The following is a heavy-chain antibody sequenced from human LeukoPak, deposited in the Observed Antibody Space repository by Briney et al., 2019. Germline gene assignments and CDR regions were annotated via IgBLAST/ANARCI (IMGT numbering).Heavy chain of an antibody. CDR2: ISHSGST. Sequence: PSETLSLTCAVYGGSFSGYYWSWIRQPPGKGLEWIGEISHSGSTNYNPPLKSRVTISVDTSKNQFSLKLSSVTAADTAVYYCARVDDYYGSGSFPFDYWGQGTLVTVSS. V-gene: IGHV4-34*01. CDR3: ARVDDYYGSGSFPFDY. CDR1: GGSFSGYY. D-gene: IGHD3-10*01. J-gene: IGHJ4*02.